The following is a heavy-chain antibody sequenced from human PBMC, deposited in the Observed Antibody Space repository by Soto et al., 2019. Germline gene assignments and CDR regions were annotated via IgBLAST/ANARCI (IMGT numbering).Heavy chain of an antibody. CDR3: ARGHQLRGYYYYGMDV. CDR1: GGSVSSGSYY. J-gene: IGHJ6*02. V-gene: IGHV4-61*01. CDR2: IYYSGST. D-gene: IGHD2-2*01. Sequence: LSLTCTVSGGSVSSGSYYWSWIRQPPGKGLEWIGYIYYSGSTNYNPSLKSRVTISVDTSKNQFSLKLSSVTAADTAVYYCARGHQLRGYYYYGMDVWGQGTTVTVSS.